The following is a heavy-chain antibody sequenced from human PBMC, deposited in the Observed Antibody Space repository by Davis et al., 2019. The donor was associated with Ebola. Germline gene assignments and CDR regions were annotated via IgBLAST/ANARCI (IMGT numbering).Heavy chain of an antibody. J-gene: IGHJ4*02. D-gene: IGHD3-10*01. CDR3: ARETYYFGSGSFPDY. V-gene: IGHV3-23*01. CDR2: LGLSADT. CDR1: GFIFRSYV. Sequence: PGGSLRLSCEASGFIFRSYVMSWVRQAPGKGLEWVSTLGLSADTYYAASVKGRFTISRDNSKNILYLQMNSLRVEDTAIYYCARETYYFGSGSFPDYWGQGTLVTVSS.